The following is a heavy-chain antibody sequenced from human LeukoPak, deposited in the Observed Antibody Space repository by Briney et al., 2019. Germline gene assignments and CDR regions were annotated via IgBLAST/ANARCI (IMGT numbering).Heavy chain of an antibody. Sequence: SETLSLTCAVSGGSISSSNWWSWVRQPPGKGLEWIGEIYHSGSTNYNPSLKSRVTISVDKSKNQFSLKLSSVTAADTAVYYCAKASVGARFFDPWGQGTLVTVSS. CDR3: AKASVGARFFDP. J-gene: IGHJ5*02. CDR2: IYHSGST. CDR1: GGSISSSNW. V-gene: IGHV4-4*02. D-gene: IGHD1-26*01.